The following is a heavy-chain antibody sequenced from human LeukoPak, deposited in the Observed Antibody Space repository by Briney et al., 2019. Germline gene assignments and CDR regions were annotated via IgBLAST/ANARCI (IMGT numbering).Heavy chain of an antibody. Sequence: SQTLSLTCAISGDSVSSNTASWNWIRQSPSRGLEWLGRTYYRSRWYDDYALSVKSRITINPDTSKNQFSLQLTSVTPEDTAVYYCTRDFDYWGQGTRVTVSS. V-gene: IGHV6-1*01. J-gene: IGHJ4*02. CDR2: TYYRSRWYD. CDR3: TRDFDY. CDR1: GDSVSSNTAS.